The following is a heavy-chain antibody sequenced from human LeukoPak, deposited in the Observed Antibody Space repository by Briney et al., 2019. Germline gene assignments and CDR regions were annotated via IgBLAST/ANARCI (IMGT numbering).Heavy chain of an antibody. J-gene: IGHJ4*02. CDR3: ARWYGNATFDY. D-gene: IGHD4-11*01. CDR1: GFPFSSYV. CDR2: IRSGGSEK. V-gene: IGHV3-33*01. Sequence: PGGSLRLSCAASGFPFSSYVMHWVRQAPGKGLEWVAIIRSGGSEKYYADAVKGRFTMSRDNSKSTLYLQLSSMRGEDTAVYYCARWYGNATFDYWGQGTLVTASS.